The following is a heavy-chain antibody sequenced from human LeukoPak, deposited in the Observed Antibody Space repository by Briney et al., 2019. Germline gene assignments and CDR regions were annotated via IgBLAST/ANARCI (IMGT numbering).Heavy chain of an antibody. CDR3: ARLGSYHDF. D-gene: IGHD1-26*01. J-gene: IGHJ4*02. Sequence: SETLSLTCTVSGASISNYYWSWIRQTPEKGLEWMGHIHSSGGSTYYPSLKSRLTLSIDTSRNQLSLKLPSVTAADTAVYFCARLGSYHDFWGQGALVTVSS. CDR1: GASISNYY. V-gene: IGHV4-4*09. CDR2: IHSSGGS.